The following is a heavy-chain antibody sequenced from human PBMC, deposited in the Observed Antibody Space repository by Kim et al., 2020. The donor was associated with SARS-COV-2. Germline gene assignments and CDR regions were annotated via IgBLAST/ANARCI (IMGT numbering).Heavy chain of an antibody. CDR3: ARSGGRGSGQQFDY. J-gene: IGHJ4*02. CDR1: SDSISSYY. Sequence: SETLSLTCNVSSDSISSYYWSWIRQFPGKGLEWLGYIYYSGNTDYNPSIQSRVTISWDTSKNQFSLDLTSVTDAATAVCYCARSGGRGSGQQFDYWGQGILDTVSS. D-gene: IGHD6-25*01. CDR2: IYYSGNT. V-gene: IGHV4-59*01.